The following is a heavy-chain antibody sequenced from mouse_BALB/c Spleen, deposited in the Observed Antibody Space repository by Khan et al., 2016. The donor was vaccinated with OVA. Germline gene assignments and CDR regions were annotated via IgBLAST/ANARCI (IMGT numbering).Heavy chain of an antibody. CDR3: TRHGYVAWFSY. Sequence: EVQLQQSGAELARPGASVKISCKASGYSFTSYYIHWIKQSHGKSLEWIGYIDPFSGGSTYKQKFKGKATLTVDKSSSTAYIHLSNLTSEDSAVYYCTRHGYVAWFSYWGQGTLVTVSA. CDR1: GYSFTSYY. CDR2: IDPFSGGS. J-gene: IGHJ3*01. D-gene: IGHD2-2*01. V-gene: IGHV1S135*01.